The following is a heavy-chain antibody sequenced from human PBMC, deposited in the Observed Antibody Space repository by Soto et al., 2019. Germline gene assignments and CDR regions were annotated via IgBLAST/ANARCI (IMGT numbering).Heavy chain of an antibody. CDR3: AREIGTVTTYDRWYYYYYGMDV. CDR2: ISYDGSNK. D-gene: IGHD4-4*01. CDR1: GFTFSSYA. Sequence: GGSLRLSCAASGFTFSSYAMHWVRQAPGKGLEWVAVISYDGSNKYYADSVKGRFTISRDNSKNTLYLQMNSLRAEDTAVYYCAREIGTVTTYDRWYYYYYGMDVWGQGTTVTVSS. J-gene: IGHJ6*02. V-gene: IGHV3-30-3*01.